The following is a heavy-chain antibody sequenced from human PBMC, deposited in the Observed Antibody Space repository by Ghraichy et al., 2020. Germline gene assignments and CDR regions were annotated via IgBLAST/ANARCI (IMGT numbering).Heavy chain of an antibody. CDR1: GFTFSSYA. D-gene: IGHD3-22*01. Sequence: ETLSLTCAASGFTFSSYAMSWVRQAPGKGLEWVSAISGSGGSTYYADSVKGRFTISRDNSKNTLYLQMNSLRAEDTAVYYCAKGHYYDSSGYVPVYYYYGMDVWGQGTTVTVSS. CDR2: ISGSGGST. CDR3: AKGHYYDSSGYVPVYYYYGMDV. V-gene: IGHV3-23*01. J-gene: IGHJ6*02.